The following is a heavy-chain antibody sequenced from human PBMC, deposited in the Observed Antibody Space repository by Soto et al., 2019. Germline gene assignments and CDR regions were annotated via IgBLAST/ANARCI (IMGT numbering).Heavy chain of an antibody. Sequence: LSLTCTVSGGSISSGDYYWSWIRQPPGKGLEWIGYIYYSGSTYYNPSLKSRVTISVDTSKNQFSLKLSSVTAADTAVYYCARDRGAARPGGFDYWGQGTLVTVSS. J-gene: IGHJ4*02. CDR2: IYYSGST. CDR1: GGSISSGDYY. CDR3: ARDRGAARPGGFDY. V-gene: IGHV4-30-4*01. D-gene: IGHD6-6*01.